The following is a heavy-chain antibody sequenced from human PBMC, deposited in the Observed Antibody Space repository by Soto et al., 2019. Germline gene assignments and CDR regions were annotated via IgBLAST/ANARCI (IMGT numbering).Heavy chain of an antibody. Sequence: QVQLVQSGAEVKKPGASVKVSCKASGYTFTSYDINWARQATGQGLEWMGWMNPNSGNTGYAQKFQGRVTMTRNTSISTAYMELSSLSSEDTAVYYCAPARIAVAGTGFDYWGQGTLVTVSA. CDR3: APARIAVAGTGFDY. V-gene: IGHV1-8*01. CDR2: MNPNSGNT. J-gene: IGHJ4*02. CDR1: GYTFTSYD. D-gene: IGHD6-19*01.